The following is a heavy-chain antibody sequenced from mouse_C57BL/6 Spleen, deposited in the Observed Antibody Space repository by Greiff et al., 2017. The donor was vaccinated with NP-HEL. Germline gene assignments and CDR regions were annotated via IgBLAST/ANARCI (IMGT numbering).Heavy chain of an antibody. CDR3: ARRYGSSHDYAMDY. CDR1: GYTFTSYG. D-gene: IGHD1-1*01. CDR2: IYPRSGNT. Sequence: QVQLQQSGAELARPGASVKLSCKASGYTFTSYGISWVKQRTGKGLEWIGEIYPRSGNTYYNEKFKGKATLTADKSSSTAYMELRSLTSEDSAVYFCARRYGSSHDYAMDYWGQGTSVTVSS. J-gene: IGHJ4*01. V-gene: IGHV1-81*01.